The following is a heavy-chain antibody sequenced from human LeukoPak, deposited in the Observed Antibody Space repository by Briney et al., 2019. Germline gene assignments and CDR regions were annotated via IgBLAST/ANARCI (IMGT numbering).Heavy chain of an antibody. D-gene: IGHD1-1*01. V-gene: IGHV3-66*01. J-gene: IGHJ6*02. CDR3: ARDLCTTGLNYYYYYGMDV. Sequence: PGGSLRLSCAASGFTVSSNYMSWVRQAPGKGLEWVSVIYSGGSTYYADSVKGRFTISRDNSKNTLYLQMNSLRAKDTAVYYCARDLCTTGLNYYYYYGMDVWGQGTTVTVSS. CDR2: IYSGGST. CDR1: GFTVSSNY.